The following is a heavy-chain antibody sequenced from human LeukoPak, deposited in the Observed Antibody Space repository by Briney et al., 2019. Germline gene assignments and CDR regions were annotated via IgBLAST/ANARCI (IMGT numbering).Heavy chain of an antibody. J-gene: IGHJ3*02. Sequence: PSETLSLTCAVYGESFSGYYWSWIRQPPGKGLEWIGEINHSGSTNYNPSLKSRVTISVDTSKNQFSLKLSSVTAADTAVYYCARDSDYGGKGAFDIWGQGTMVTVSS. CDR3: ARDSDYGGKGAFDI. CDR1: GESFSGYY. D-gene: IGHD4-23*01. V-gene: IGHV4-34*01. CDR2: INHSGST.